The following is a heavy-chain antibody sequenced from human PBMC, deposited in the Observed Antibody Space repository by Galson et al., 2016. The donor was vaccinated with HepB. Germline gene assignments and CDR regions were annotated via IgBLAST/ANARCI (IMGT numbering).Heavy chain of an antibody. CDR2: TYYRSKWYN. CDR3: ARVRCSTFRCQNWFDP. CDR1: GDSVSSNSAA. V-gene: IGHV6-1*01. J-gene: IGHJ5*02. D-gene: IGHD2/OR15-2a*01. Sequence: CAISGDSVSSNSAAWTWIRQSPLRGLEWLGRTYYRSKWYNDYAMSVKSRISIHPDISKNQFSLQLNSVTPEDTAAYYCARVRCSTFRCQNWFDPWGQGTLVTVSS.